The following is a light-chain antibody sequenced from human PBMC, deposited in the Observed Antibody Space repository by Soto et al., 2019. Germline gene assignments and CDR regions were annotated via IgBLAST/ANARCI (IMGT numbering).Light chain of an antibody. CDR2: QAS. V-gene: IGKV1-5*03. CDR1: QSISDC. Sequence: DIPMTQSPSTLSAYVGDRITITCRASQSISDCLAWYQQTPGGAPNLLIYQASTLDTAVPSRFSGSGSRIDFTLTIVSLQPDVCCIYYCQQYYRSPFTFGQGTKLDIK. J-gene: IGKJ2*01. CDR3: QQYYRSPFT.